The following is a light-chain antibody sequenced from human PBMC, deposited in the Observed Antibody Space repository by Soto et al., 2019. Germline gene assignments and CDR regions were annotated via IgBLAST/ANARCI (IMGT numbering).Light chain of an antibody. J-gene: IGLJ1*01. V-gene: IGLV2-8*01. CDR3: SSYAGRYNFFCA. CDR1: SSDVGGYNY. CDR2: EVS. Sequence: SVLTRPLSASGAPGEALTIFCTGTSSDVGGYNYVSWYQQHPGKAPKLMIYEVSKRPSGVPDRFSGSKSGNTASLTVSGLQAEDEADYYCSSYAGRYNFFCAFGPGTKFTVL.